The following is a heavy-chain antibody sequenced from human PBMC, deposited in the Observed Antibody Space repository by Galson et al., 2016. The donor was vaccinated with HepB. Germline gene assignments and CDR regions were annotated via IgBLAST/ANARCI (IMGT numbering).Heavy chain of an antibody. Sequence: SVKVSCKASGYTFINYAMHWVRQAPGQRLEWMGWINPVNDNRKYSQKFHGRVTFTRHTSASTVYMEMSSLRSEDTGVYFCARDHGPHGDTVKDLYYGVDVGGQETTVPVSS. CDR3: ARDHGPHGDTVKDLYYGVDV. J-gene: IGHJ6*02. V-gene: IGHV1-3*01. D-gene: IGHD3-10*01. CDR2: INPVNDNR. CDR1: GYTFINYA.